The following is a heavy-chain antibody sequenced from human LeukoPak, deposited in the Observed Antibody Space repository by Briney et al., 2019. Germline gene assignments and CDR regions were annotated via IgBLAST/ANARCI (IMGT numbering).Heavy chain of an antibody. V-gene: IGHV1-18*01. CDR1: GYTFTSYG. J-gene: IGHJ4*02. CDR3: ARDLPPNYDSSGYYDY. Sequence: ASVKVSCKASGYTFTSYGISWVRQAPGQGLEWMGWISAYNGNTNYAQKLQGRVTMTTDTSTSTAYMELRSLRSDDTAVYYCARDLPPNYDSSGYYDYWGQGTLVTVSS. CDR2: ISAYNGNT. D-gene: IGHD3-22*01.